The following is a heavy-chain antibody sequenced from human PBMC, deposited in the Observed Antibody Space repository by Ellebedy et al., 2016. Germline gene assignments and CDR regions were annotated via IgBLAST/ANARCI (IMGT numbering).Heavy chain of an antibody. CDR3: AKHETDGDYYFDL. V-gene: IGHV3-23*01. D-gene: IGHD2-21*01. CDR1: GFTFKTYA. CDR2: LSGSGPKT. Sequence: GESLKISXAASGFTFKTYAMSWVRQAPGEGLEWVSTLSGSGPKTYYADSVQGRFTISRDNSKSTLYLQMNSLRAEDTAVYYCAKHETDGDYYFDLWGRGTPVTVSS. J-gene: IGHJ2*01.